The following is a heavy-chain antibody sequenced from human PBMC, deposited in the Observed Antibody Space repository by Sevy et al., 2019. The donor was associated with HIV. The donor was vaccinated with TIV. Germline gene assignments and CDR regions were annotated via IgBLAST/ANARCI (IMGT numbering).Heavy chain of an antibody. D-gene: IGHD3-10*01. Sequence: GGSLRLSCAASGFTFSSYGMHWVRQAPGKGLEWVAVISYDGSNKYYAYSVKGRFTISRDNSKNTLYLQMNSLRAEDTAVYYCAKDLEGWFGYGGLYWGQGTLVTVSS. CDR2: ISYDGSNK. CDR3: AKDLEGWFGYGGLY. V-gene: IGHV3-30*18. J-gene: IGHJ4*02. CDR1: GFTFSSYG.